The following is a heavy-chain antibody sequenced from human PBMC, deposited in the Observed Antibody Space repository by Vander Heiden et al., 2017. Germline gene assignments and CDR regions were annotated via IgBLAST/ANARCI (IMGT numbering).Heavy chain of an antibody. CDR2: ISYDGNNQ. J-gene: IGHJ4*01. D-gene: IGHD3-22*01. V-gene: IGHV3-30*03. CDR1: GFTFSTYG. CDR3: ARTVYFYDSSGFYFDY. Sequence: QVQLVESGGGVVQPGRSLRLSCAASGFTFSTYGMHWFRPAPGKVLEWVAVISYDGNNQYYADSVKGRFTISRDNSKNTLYLQMNSLRAEDTAVYYCARTVYFYDSSGFYFDYWGQGTLVTVSS.